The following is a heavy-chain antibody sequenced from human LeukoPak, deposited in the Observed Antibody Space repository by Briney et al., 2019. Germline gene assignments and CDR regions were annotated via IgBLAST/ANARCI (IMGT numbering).Heavy chain of an antibody. D-gene: IGHD4-17*01. CDR2: ISSSGSTI. CDR1: GFTFSRYE. V-gene: IGHV3-48*03. Sequence: GSLRLSCAASGFTFSRYEMNWVRQAPGKGLEWVSYISSSGSTIYYADSVKGRFTISRDNAKNSLYLQKNSLRAEDTAVYYCARVLMTINYDSGDTLDYWGQGTLVTVSS. J-gene: IGHJ4*02. CDR3: ARVLMTINYDSGDTLDY.